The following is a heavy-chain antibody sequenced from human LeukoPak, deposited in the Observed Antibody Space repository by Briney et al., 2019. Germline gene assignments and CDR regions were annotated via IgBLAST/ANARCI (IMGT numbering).Heavy chain of an antibody. J-gene: IGHJ4*02. CDR3: ARGWALRYYYDSSGYQPYYFDY. V-gene: IGHV3-13*01. CDR2: IGTAGDT. Sequence: GGSLRLSCAASGFTFSSYDMHWVRQATGKGLEWVSAIGTAGDTYYPGSVKGRFTISRENAKNSLYLQMNSLRAGDTAVYYCARGWALRYYYDSSGYQPYYFDYWSQGILVTVSS. D-gene: IGHD3-22*01. CDR1: GFTFSSYD.